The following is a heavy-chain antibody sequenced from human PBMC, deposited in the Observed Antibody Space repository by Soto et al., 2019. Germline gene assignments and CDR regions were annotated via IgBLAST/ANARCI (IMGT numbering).Heavy chain of an antibody. CDR2: IYYSGST. Sequence: SETLSLTCTVSGGSISSSSYYWGWIRQPPGKGLEWIGSIYYSGSTYYNPSLKSRVTISVDTSKNQFSLKLSSVTAADTAVYYCARVAPSIGYTDAWGKGTTVTVSS. CDR3: ARVAPSIGYTDA. V-gene: IGHV4-39*01. CDR1: GGSISSSSYY. J-gene: IGHJ6*03. D-gene: IGHD6-6*01.